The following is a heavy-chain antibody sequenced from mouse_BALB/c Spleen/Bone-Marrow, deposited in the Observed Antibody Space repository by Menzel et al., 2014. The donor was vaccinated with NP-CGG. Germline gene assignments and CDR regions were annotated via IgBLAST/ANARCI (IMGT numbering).Heavy chain of an antibody. Sequence: EVKVVESGPELVKPGASMKISCKASGYSFTGYTMNWVKQGHGKNLEWIGLINPYNGGTSYDQKFKGKATLTVDKSSSTAYMELLSLTSEDSAVYYCARRGYGYDDYFDYWGQGHHSHSLL. CDR1: GYSFTGYT. CDR2: INPYNGGT. D-gene: IGHD2-2*01. J-gene: IGHJ2*01. V-gene: IGHV1-26*01. CDR3: ARRGYGYDDYFDY.